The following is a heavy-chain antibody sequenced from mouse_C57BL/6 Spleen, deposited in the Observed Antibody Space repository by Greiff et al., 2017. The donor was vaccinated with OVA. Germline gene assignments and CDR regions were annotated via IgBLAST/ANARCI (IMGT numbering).Heavy chain of an antibody. Sequence: EVHLVESGGGLVKPGGSLKLSCAASGFTFSSYTMSWVRQPPEKRLAWVATISDGGSYTYYPDNVKGRFTISRDNAKNNLYLQMRHLKSEDTAMYYCARDEAGDSSGYDWFAYWGQGTLVTVSA. D-gene: IGHD3-2*02. V-gene: IGHV5-4*01. CDR1: GFTFSSYT. CDR2: ISDGGSYT. J-gene: IGHJ3*01. CDR3: ARDEAGDSSGYDWFAY.